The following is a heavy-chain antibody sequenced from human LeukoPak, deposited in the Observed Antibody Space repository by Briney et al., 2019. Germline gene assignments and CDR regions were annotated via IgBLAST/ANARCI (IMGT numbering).Heavy chain of an antibody. J-gene: IGHJ4*02. CDR1: RFTFSSYA. CDR3: ARTGYNYGTPLNY. Sequence: PRGSLRLSCAASRFTFSSYALSCVRQAPGKGLGWVSGMTDSVSYTYYADSVKGRFTISRDNSKNTVYLQMNSLRAEDTAVYYCARTGYNYGTPLNYWGQGTLVTVSS. CDR2: MTDSVSYT. V-gene: IGHV3-23*01. D-gene: IGHD5-18*01.